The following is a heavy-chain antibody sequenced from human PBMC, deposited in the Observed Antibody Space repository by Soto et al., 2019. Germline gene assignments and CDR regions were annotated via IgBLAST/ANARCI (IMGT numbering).Heavy chain of an antibody. J-gene: IGHJ4*02. Sequence: PGGSLRLYCADSSFTISNYGMHWVRQTPGKGLEWVAVISYDGSNKYYADSVKGRFTISRDNSKNTLYLQMNSLRAEDTAVYYYVKGGYHYFAYWGQGT. CDR3: VKGGYHYFAY. CDR1: SFTISNYG. D-gene: IGHD5-12*01. CDR2: ISYDGSNK. V-gene: IGHV3-30*18.